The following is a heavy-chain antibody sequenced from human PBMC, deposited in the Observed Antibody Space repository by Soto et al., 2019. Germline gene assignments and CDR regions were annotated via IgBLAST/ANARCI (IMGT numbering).Heavy chain of an antibody. Sequence: PGGSLRLSCAASGFTFSSYGMHWVRQAPGKGLEWVAVISYDGSNKYYADSVKGRFTISRDNSKNTLYLQMNSLRAADTAVYYCARVRITMIVVVSVDYWGQGCLVTVSS. CDR1: GFTFSSYG. D-gene: IGHD3-22*01. CDR2: ISYDGSNK. CDR3: ARVRITMIVVVSVDY. V-gene: IGHV3-30*03. J-gene: IGHJ4*02.